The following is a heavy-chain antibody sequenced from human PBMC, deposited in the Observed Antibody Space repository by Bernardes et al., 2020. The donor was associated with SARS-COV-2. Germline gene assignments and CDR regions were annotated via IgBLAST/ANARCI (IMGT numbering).Heavy chain of an antibody. CDR3: ARGDGDAADH. Sequence: SETLSLTCAVYGGSFSGYYWSWIRQPPGKGLEWIGEINHSGSANYNPSLKSRVTISLDTSKNQFSLKLISVTAADTAVYFCARGDGDAADHWGQGTLVTVSS. V-gene: IGHV4-34*01. CDR1: GGSFSGYY. D-gene: IGHD3-10*01. J-gene: IGHJ4*02. CDR2: INHSGSA.